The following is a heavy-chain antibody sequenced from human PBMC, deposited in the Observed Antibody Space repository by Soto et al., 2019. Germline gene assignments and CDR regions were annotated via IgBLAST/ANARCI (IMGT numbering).Heavy chain of an antibody. CDR3: TRDAQQLANYGMDV. CDR2: LWAGGNIA. Sequence: PGGSLRLSCAASGFTFSSYAMHWVRQAPGKGLEWVALLWAGGNIAYYAYSVKGRFTISSDHSKNTLYLQMNSLGVEDTAVYYCTRDAQQLANYGMDVWGQGTTVTVSS. V-gene: IGHV3-33*08. J-gene: IGHJ6*02. CDR1: GFTFSSYA. D-gene: IGHD6-13*01.